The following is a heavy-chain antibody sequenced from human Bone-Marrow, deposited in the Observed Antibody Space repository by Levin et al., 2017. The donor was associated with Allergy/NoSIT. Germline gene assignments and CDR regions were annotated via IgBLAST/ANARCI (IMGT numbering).Heavy chain of an antibody. CDR2: IYSVGTT. V-gene: IGHV3-53*01. CDR1: GFTVSNNY. D-gene: IGHD3-16*01. J-gene: IGHJ4*02. Sequence: ETLSLTCAVSGFTVSNNYMSWVRQAPGAGLEWVSLIYSVGTTYYADSVKGRFTISRDNSRNTLYLQMNSLRAEDPAVYYCTGGPSGVRGWGQGTLVTVSS. CDR3: TGGPSGVRG.